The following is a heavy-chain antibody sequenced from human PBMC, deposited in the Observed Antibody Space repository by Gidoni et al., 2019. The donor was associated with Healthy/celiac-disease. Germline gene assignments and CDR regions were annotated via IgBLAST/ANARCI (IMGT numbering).Heavy chain of an antibody. CDR3: ASGYCSGGSCYNPRSTRFDY. D-gene: IGHD2-15*01. V-gene: IGHV1-46*01. CDR1: GYTFPSYY. J-gene: IGHJ4*02. CDR2: INPSGGST. Sequence: QVQLVQSGAEVKKPGASVKVSCKASGYTFPSYYMHWVRQAPGQGLEWMGIINPSGGSTSYAQKFQGRVTMTRDTSTSTVYMELSSLRSEDTAVYYCASGYCSGGSCYNPRSTRFDYWGQGTLVTVSS.